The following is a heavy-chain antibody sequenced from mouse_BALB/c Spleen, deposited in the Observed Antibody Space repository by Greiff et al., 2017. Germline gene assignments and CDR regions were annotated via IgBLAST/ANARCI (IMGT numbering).Heavy chain of an antibody. D-gene: IGHD3-1*01. Sequence: QVQLKESGAELVRPGTSVKVSCKASGYAFTNYLIEWVKQRPGQGLEWIGVINPGSGGTNYNEKFKGKATLTADKSSSTAYMQLSSLTSDDSAVYFCARGELAYAMDYWGQGTSVTVSS. J-gene: IGHJ4*01. CDR1: GYAFTNYL. CDR2: INPGSGGT. V-gene: IGHV1-54*01. CDR3: ARGELAYAMDY.